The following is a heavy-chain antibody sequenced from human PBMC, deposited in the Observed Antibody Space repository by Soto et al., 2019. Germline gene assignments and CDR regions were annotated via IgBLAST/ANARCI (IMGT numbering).Heavy chain of an antibody. V-gene: IGHV3-30-3*01. CDR1: GFTFSSYA. CDR2: ISYDGSNK. D-gene: IGHD3-10*01. J-gene: IGHJ4*02. CDR3: TTIRGMWTNFDY. Sequence: PGGSLRLSCAASGFTFSSYAMHWVRQAPGKGLEWVAVISYDGSNKYYADSVKGRFTISRDDSKNTLYLQMNSLRAEDTAVYYCTTIRGMWTNFDYWGQGTLVTVSS.